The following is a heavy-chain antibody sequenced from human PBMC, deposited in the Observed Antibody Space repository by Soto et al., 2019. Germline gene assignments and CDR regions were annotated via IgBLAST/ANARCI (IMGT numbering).Heavy chain of an antibody. CDR3: ARDRGVRGVINYNWFDP. Sequence: QVQLVESGGGVVQPGRSLRLSCAASGFTFSSYAMHWVRQAQGKGLEWVAVISYDGSNKYYADSVKGRFTISRDNSKNTLYLQMNSLRAEDTAVYYCARDRGVRGVINYNWFDPWCQGNLVTVSS. CDR2: ISYDGSNK. J-gene: IGHJ5*02. D-gene: IGHD3-10*01. V-gene: IGHV3-30-3*01. CDR1: GFTFSSYA.